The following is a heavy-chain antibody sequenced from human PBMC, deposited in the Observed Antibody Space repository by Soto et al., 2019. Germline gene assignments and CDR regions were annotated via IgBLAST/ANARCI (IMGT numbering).Heavy chain of an antibody. CDR3: VVSTGWWSFLY. D-gene: IGHD6-19*01. V-gene: IGHV1-3*04. Sequence: QVQLVQSGAEVQRPGALVKVSCQASGYTFTTYDMHWVRQAPGQSLEWMGWIKTATGHAKYSQKFQDRVTMTRDTAASTGQMEFSSLRSEDTAVYFCVVSTGWWSFLYWGQGSLVTVAS. J-gene: IGHJ1*01. CDR1: GYTFTTYD. CDR2: IKTATGHA.